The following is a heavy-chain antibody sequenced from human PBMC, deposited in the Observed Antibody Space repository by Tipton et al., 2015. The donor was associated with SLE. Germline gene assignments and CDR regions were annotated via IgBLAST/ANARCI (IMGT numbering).Heavy chain of an antibody. D-gene: IGHD3-10*01. J-gene: IGHJ4*02. Sequence: TLSLTCTVSGGSISSHSWSWIRQPPGKGLEWIGYIYYRGSTNYNPSLKSRVTISIDTSKNQFSLKLSSVTAADTAMYYCARGGGGAFDQRGQGTLVTVSS. V-gene: IGHV4-59*11. CDR1: GGSISSHS. CDR3: ARGGGGAFDQ. CDR2: IYYRGST.